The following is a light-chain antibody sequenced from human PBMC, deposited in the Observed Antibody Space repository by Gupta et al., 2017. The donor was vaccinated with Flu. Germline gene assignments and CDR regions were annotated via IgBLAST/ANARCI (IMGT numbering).Light chain of an antibody. CDR1: QSGSTN. Sequence: TLSLSAGESPALSCGASQSGSTNLAWYQHTPGPAPRLLICGASIRASGIPTSFSGSGSRTEFTLTISSLQADDVGVYYCQQYTTWPRTFGRGTKVEIK. J-gene: IGKJ4*01. CDR3: QQYTTWPRT. CDR2: GAS. V-gene: IGKV3-15*01.